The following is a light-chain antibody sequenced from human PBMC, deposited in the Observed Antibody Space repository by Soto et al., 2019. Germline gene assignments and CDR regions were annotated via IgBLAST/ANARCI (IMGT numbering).Light chain of an antibody. J-gene: IGKJ1*01. Sequence: DIQMTQSPSTLSGSVGDRVTITCRASQTTSSWLAWYQQKPGKAPKLLIYKASTLKSGVPSRFSGSGSGTESTLTISSLQPDDFATYYCQHYNSYSEAFGQGTKVDIK. CDR2: KAS. CDR3: QHYNSYSEA. V-gene: IGKV1-5*03. CDR1: QTTSSW.